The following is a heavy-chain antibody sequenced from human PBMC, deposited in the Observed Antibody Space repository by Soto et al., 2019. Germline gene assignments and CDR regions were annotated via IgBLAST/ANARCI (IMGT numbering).Heavy chain of an antibody. CDR3: ARSDASSDDFSMDV. V-gene: IGHV1-2*04. CDR2: INPNSGGT. CDR1: GYTFTGYY. Sequence: ASVKVSCKASGYTFTGYYMHWVRQAPGQGLEWMGWINPNSGGTNYAQKFQGWVTMTRDTSISTTYMELSRLRSDDTAVYYCARSDASSDDFSMDVWGKGTTVTVSS. J-gene: IGHJ6*04. D-gene: IGHD3-3*01.